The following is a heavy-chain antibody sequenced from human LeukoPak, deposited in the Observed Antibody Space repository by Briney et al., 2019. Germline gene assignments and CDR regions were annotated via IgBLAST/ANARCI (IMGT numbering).Heavy chain of an antibody. D-gene: IGHD3-10*01. CDR2: IRYDGSNK. CDR1: GFTFSSYG. V-gene: IGHV3-30*02. J-gene: IGHJ4*02. Sequence: GGSLRLSCAASGFTFSSYGMHWVRQAPGKGLEWVAFIRYDGSNKYYADSVKGRFTISRDNSKNTLYLQMNSLRAEDTAVYYCAKDGQYYYGSGSYLDYWGQGTLVTVSS. CDR3: AKDGQYYYGSGSYLDY.